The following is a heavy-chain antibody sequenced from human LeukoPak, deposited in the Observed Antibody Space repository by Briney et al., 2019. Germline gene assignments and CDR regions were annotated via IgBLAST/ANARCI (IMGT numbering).Heavy chain of an antibody. J-gene: IGHJ4*02. V-gene: IGHV4-39*01. D-gene: IGHD6-19*01. CDR2: IYYSGNT. CDR3: ARQAVADNGFDY. Sequence: SETLSLTCTVSGGSISSSSYYWGWIRQPPGKGLEWIGTIYYSGNTYYNPSLKSRVGISVDTSKEQFSLKLSSVTAADTAVYYCARQAVADNGFDYWGQGTLVTVSS. CDR1: GGSISSSSYY.